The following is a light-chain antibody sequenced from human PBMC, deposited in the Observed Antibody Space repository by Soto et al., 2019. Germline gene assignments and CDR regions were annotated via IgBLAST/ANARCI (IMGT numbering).Light chain of an antibody. J-gene: IGLJ2*01. CDR3: QAWDISTVV. CDR2: QDS. Sequence: SYELTQPPSVSVSPGQTASITCSGDKLGDKYACWYQLRPGQSPELVIYQDSKRPSGIPVRFSGSNSGNTATLTISGAQAMDEADYYCQAWDISTVVFGGGTKLTVL. CDR1: KLGDKY. V-gene: IGLV3-1*01.